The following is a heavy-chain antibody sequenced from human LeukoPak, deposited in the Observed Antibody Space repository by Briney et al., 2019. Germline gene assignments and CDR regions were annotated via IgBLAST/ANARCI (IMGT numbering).Heavy chain of an antibody. D-gene: IGHD3-9*01. CDR1: GFTFSTYS. V-gene: IGHV3-48*04. CDR2: ISSSGSTI. J-gene: IGHJ6*02. CDR3: ARDSKPYYDILTGTYYYYYYGMDV. Sequence: PGGSLRLSCAASGFTFSTYSMNWVRQAPGKGLEWVSYISSSGSTIYYVDSVKGRFTISRDNTKNSLSLQMGSLRAEDMAVYYCARDSKPYYDILTGTYYYYYYGMDVWGQGTTVTVSS.